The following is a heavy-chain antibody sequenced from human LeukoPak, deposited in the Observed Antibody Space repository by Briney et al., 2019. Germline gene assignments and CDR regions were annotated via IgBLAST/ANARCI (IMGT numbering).Heavy chain of an antibody. Sequence: PGGSLRLSCAASGFTFSSYAMSWVGQAPGKGLEWVSTIYRDGNTHYPALVRGRFTISRDNSENTLYLQMSSLRVEDTAVYYCARDSGDYVGTGGDWGQGTLVMVSS. J-gene: IGHJ4*02. CDR2: IYRDGNT. CDR1: GFTFSSYA. D-gene: IGHD4-17*01. V-gene: IGHV3-66*01. CDR3: ARDSGDYVGTGGD.